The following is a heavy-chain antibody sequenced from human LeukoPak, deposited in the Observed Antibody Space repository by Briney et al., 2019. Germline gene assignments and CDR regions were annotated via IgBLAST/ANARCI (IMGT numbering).Heavy chain of an antibody. J-gene: IGHJ6*02. D-gene: IGHD6-13*01. CDR3: ARDSRYDSGWFDDGMDV. CDR2: IYVTGN. CDR1: GGSIGTYY. Sequence: SETLSLTCTVSGGSIGTYYWSWVRQSPGKGLEWIGYIYVTGNRYNPYLQSRVTISVDTSRNQFSLKLRSVTAADTAVYYCARDSRYDSGWFDDGMDVWGPGTTVTVSS. V-gene: IGHV4-59*01.